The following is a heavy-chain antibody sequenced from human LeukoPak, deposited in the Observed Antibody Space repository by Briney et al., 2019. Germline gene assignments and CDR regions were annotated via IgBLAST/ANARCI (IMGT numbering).Heavy chain of an antibody. CDR2: ISYDGSNK. J-gene: IGHJ4*02. V-gene: IGHV3-30*04. CDR1: GFTLSSYA. CDR3: ASPMYSSTWTPFDY. D-gene: IGHD6-13*01. Sequence: GRSLRLSCAASGFTLSSYAMHWVRQAPGKGLEWVAVISYDGSNKYYADSVKGRFTISRDNSKNTLYLQMNSLRAEDTAVYYCASPMYSSTWTPFDYWGQGTLVAVSS.